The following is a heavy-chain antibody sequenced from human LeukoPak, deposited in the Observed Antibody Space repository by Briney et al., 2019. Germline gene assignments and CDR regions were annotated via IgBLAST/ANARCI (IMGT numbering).Heavy chain of an antibody. V-gene: IGHV3-21*01. D-gene: IGHD4-17*01. CDR3: ARNKINTVTTGWYFDL. CDR1: GFTFSSYG. CDR2: VSTYI. Sequence: SGGSLRLSCAASGFTFSSYGMSWVRQAPGKGLEWVSFVSTYIYHADSVKGRFTISRDDAKNSLYLQMNSLTAEDTAEYYCARNKINTVTTGWYFDLWGRGTLVTVSS. J-gene: IGHJ2*01.